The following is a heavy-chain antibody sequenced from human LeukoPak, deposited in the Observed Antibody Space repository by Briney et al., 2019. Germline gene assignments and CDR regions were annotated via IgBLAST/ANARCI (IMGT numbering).Heavy chain of an antibody. CDR2: IYYSGST. D-gene: IGHD3-22*01. CDR3: TRDDSRNYYYYYMDV. J-gene: IGHJ6*03. CDR1: GGSISSSSYY. V-gene: IGHV4-39*07. Sequence: SETLSLTCTVSGGSISSSSYYWGWIRQPPGKGLEWIGSIYYSGSTYYNPSLKSRVTMSVDTSKNQFSLKLSSVTAADTAVYYCTRDDSRNYYYYYMDVWGKGTTVTVSS.